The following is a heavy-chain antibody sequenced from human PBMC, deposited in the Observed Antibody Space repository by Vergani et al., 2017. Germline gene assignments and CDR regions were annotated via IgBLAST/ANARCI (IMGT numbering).Heavy chain of an antibody. D-gene: IGHD1-26*01. CDR1: GFTFSSYG. CDR2: ISYDGSNK. Sequence: QVQLVESGGGVVQPGRSLRLSCAASGFTFSSYGMHWVRQAPGKGLEWVAVISYDGSNKYYADSVKGRFPISRDNSKTTLYLQMNSLRAEDTAVYYCAKNRGRESYSYYFDYWGQGTLVTVSS. CDR3: AKNRGRESYSYYFDY. V-gene: IGHV3-30*18. J-gene: IGHJ4*02.